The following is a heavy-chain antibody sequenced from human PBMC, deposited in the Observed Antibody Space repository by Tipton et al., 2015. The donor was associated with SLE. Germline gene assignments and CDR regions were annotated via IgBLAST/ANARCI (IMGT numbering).Heavy chain of an antibody. Sequence: SLRLSCAASGFTFSSYWTSWVRQAPGKGLEWVANIKQDGSEKYYVDSVKGRFTISRDNAKNSLYLQMNSLRAEDTAVYYCARASSYWGQGTLVTVSS. CDR1: GFTFSSYW. CDR3: ARASSY. J-gene: IGHJ4*02. V-gene: IGHV3-7*03. CDR2: IKQDGSEK.